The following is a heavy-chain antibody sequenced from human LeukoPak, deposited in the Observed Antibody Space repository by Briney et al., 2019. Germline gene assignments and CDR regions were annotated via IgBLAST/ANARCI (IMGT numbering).Heavy chain of an antibody. Sequence: GGSLRLSCAVSGFTDSRNYMRWRRQAPGKGLEWVSLIYSGGSTYYADSVKGRFTISRDNSKNTLYLQMNSLRAEDTAVYYFARGAATAASWYAVDYWGQGTLVTVSS. CDR1: GFTDSRNY. V-gene: IGHV3-53*01. CDR3: ARGAATAASWYAVDY. J-gene: IGHJ4*02. CDR2: IYSGGST. D-gene: IGHD6-13*01.